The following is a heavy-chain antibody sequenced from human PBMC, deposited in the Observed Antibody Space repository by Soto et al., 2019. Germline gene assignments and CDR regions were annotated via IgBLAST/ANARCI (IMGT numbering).Heavy chain of an antibody. Sequence: GASVKVSCKASGYTFTSYGISWVRQAPGQGLEWMGWISAYNGNTNYAQKLQGRVTMTTDTSTSTAYMELRSLRSDDTAVYYCARRGATVTPWTYYYGMDVWGQGTTVTVSS. CDR1: GYTFTSYG. J-gene: IGHJ6*02. V-gene: IGHV1-18*01. D-gene: IGHD4-17*01. CDR3: ARRGATVTPWTYYYGMDV. CDR2: ISAYNGNT.